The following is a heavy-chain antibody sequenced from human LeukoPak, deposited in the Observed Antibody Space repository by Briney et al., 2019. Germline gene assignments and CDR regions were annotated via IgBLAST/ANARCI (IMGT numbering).Heavy chain of an antibody. Sequence: PGGSLRLSCAASGFTFSSYAMSWVRQAPGKGLEWVSAISGSGGSTYYADSVKGRFTISRDNSKNTLYLQMNSLRAEDTAVYYCAKSGGRYYYYYMDVWGKGTTVTVSS. D-gene: IGHD1-14*01. CDR3: AKSGGRYYYYYMDV. CDR2: ISGSGGST. CDR1: GFTFSSYA. V-gene: IGHV3-23*01. J-gene: IGHJ6*03.